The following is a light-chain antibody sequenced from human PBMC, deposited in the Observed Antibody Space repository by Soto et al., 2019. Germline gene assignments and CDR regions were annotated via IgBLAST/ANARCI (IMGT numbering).Light chain of an antibody. CDR2: DDS. CDR3: QVFDGNTDDVI. CDR1: IGSKT. Sequence: SYELTQAPSVSVAPGQTARITCEDIGSKTVHWYQQKPGQAPVLVVYDDSDRPSGIPDRFSGSNSGNTATLTISTVEAGDEAAYFCQVFDGNTDDVIFGGGTKLTVL. V-gene: IGLV3-21*02. J-gene: IGLJ2*01.